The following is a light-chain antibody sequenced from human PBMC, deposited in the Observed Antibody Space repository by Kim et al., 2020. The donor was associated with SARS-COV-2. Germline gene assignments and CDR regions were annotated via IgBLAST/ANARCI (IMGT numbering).Light chain of an antibody. CDR2: GAS. CDR1: QDIRND. V-gene: IGKV1-17*01. J-gene: IGKJ5*01. Sequence: DIQMTQSPSSLSASVGDRVTITCRASQDIRNDLGWYQQNPGRAPKRLLYGASSLQSGVPSRFSGSGSGTEFTLTISSLQPEDFANYVYLQHNTNPITFVQRTRLEIK. CDR3: LQHNTNPIT.